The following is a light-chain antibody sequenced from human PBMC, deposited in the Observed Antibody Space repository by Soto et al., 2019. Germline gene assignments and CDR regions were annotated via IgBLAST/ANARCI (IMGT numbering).Light chain of an antibody. J-gene: IGKJ4*01. V-gene: IGKV3-20*01. Sequence: TVLTQSPGTLSLSPGERATLSCRASQSISSGYLAWYQQRPGQAPRLLIYGASSRATSIPDRFSGSGSGTDFTITISRLEPEDFAVYYCQQYGGSPLVTFGGGTKVEIK. CDR2: GAS. CDR1: QSISSGY. CDR3: QQYGGSPLVT.